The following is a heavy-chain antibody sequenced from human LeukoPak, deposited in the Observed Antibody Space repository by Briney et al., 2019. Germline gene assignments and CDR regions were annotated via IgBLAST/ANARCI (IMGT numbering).Heavy chain of an antibody. D-gene: IGHD2-21*02. CDR1: GGSISSYY. V-gene: IGHV4-59*01. CDR3: ARVHRGVVTAFFDY. CDR2: IYYSGST. J-gene: IGHJ4*02. Sequence: PSETLSLTCTVSGGSISSYYWSWIRQPPGKGLEWIGYIYYSGSTNYNPSLKSRVTISVDTPKNQFSLKLSSVTAADTAVYYCARVHRGVVTAFFDYWGQGTLVTVSS.